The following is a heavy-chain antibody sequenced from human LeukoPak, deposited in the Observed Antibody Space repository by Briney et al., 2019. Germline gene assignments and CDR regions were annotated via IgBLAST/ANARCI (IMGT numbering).Heavy chain of an antibody. Sequence: SETLSLTCAVYGGSFSGYSWSWIRKPPGKGLDWIGEINHSGSTNYNPSLKSRVTISVDTSKNQFSLKLSSVTAADTAVYYCARVGQQLVFDYWGQGTLVTVSS. CDR3: ARVGQQLVFDY. CDR2: INHSGST. D-gene: IGHD6-13*01. CDR1: GGSFSGYS. V-gene: IGHV4-34*01. J-gene: IGHJ4*02.